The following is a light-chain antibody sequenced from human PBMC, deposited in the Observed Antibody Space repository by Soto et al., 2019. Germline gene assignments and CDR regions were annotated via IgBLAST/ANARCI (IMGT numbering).Light chain of an antibody. Sequence: QSSLTQPPSVSGSPVQSVTISCTGTTSDIENYDSFSWYQQAPGTAPKLIIYDVNNRPSGAPDRFSGSTSGNTASLNISRLQAEDATDYFCRLYTSNXSLIFGPGTKVXV. CDR2: DVN. V-gene: IGLV2-18*01. CDR3: RLYTSNXSLI. J-gene: IGLJ1*01. CDR1: TSDIENYDS.